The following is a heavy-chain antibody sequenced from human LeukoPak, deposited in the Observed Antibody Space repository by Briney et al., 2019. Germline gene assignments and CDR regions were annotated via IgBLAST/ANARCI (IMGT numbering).Heavy chain of an antibody. Sequence: SETLSLTCSVSGGSIASGDYYWTWIRQPPGKGPEWIGYIYSSGNTYYNPSLKSRVSISADTSENEFSLKLSSVSAADTAVYYCARGSRGTVVVAASAFDIWGQGTFLTVSS. J-gene: IGHJ3*02. CDR1: GGSIASGDYY. V-gene: IGHV4-30-4*01. D-gene: IGHD2-15*01. CDR2: IYSSGNT. CDR3: ARGSRGTVVVAASAFDI.